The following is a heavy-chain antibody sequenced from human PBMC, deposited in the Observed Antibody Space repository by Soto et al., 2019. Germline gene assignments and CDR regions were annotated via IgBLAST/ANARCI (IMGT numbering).Heavy chain of an antibody. J-gene: IGHJ4*02. D-gene: IGHD6-6*01. CDR1: GGSFSGYY. CDR2: INHSGST. CDR3: ARDRGSSSPFDY. Sequence: QVQLQQWGAGLLKPSETLSLTCAVYGGSFSGYYWSWIRQPPGKGLEWIGEINHSGSTNYNPSLKSRVTISVDTSKNQFSLKLSSVTAADTAVYYCARDRGSSSPFDYWGQGTLVTVSS. V-gene: IGHV4-34*01.